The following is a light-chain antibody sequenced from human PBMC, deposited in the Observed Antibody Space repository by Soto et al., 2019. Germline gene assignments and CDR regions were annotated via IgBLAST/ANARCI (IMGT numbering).Light chain of an antibody. Sequence: DIQMTQSPSTLSASVGDRVTITCRASQSISSWLAWYQQKPGKAPKVLIYDASNLESGVPSRCSGSGSGTEFTLTISSLQPDDFATYYCQQYNSYPWTFGQGTKVEIK. V-gene: IGKV1-5*01. CDR2: DAS. CDR1: QSISSW. CDR3: QQYNSYPWT. J-gene: IGKJ1*01.